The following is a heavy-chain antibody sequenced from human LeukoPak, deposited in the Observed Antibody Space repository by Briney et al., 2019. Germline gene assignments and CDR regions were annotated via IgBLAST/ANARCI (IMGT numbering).Heavy chain of an antibody. CDR3: ARGPVVVPAAMRVRWFDP. D-gene: IGHD2-2*01. CDR1: GGSSSGYY. J-gene: IGHJ5*02. V-gene: IGHV4-34*01. CDR2: INHSGST. Sequence: SETLSLTCAVYGGSSSGYYWSWIRQPPGKGLEWIGEINHSGSTNYNPSLKSRVTISVDTSKNQFSLKLSSVTAADTAVYYCARGPVVVPAAMRVRWFDPWGQGTLVTVSS.